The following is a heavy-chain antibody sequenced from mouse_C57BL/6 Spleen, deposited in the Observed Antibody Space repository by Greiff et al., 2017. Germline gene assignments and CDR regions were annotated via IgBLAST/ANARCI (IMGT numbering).Heavy chain of an antibody. Sequence: HVQLKQPGAGLVKPGASVKMSCTASGYTFSSYWITWVQQGPGQGLEWIGDINPGSGSNNYNEKFKSKATLTVDTASSTAYMQLSSLTSEDSAVYYGARSGTPFDWGQGTLVTVSA. CDR2: INPGSGSN. D-gene: IGHD1-1*02. CDR1: GYTFSSYW. J-gene: IGHJ3*01. V-gene: IGHV1-55*01. CDR3: ARSGTPFD.